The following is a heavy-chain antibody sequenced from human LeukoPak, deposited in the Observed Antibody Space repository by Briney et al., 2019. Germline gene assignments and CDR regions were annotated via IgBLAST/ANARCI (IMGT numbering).Heavy chain of an antibody. V-gene: IGHV3-15*01. Sequence: GGSLRLSCAASGFTFSNAWMSWVRQAPGRGLEWVGRIKSKTDGGTTDYAAHVKGRLTISRDDSKNTLYLQINSLKTEDTAVYYCSTEHYDSSGYYYYWGQGTLVSVSS. CDR3: STEHYDSSGYYYY. D-gene: IGHD3-22*01. CDR1: GFTFSNAW. J-gene: IGHJ4*02. CDR2: IKSKTDGGTT.